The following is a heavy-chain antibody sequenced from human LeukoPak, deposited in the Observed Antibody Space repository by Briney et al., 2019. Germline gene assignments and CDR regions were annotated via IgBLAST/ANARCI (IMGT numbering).Heavy chain of an antibody. V-gene: IGHV4-39*07. CDR1: GGSISSSSYY. Sequence: SETLSLTCTVSGGSISSSSYYWGWIRQPPGKGLEWIGSIYYSGSTYYNPSLKSRVTISVDTSKNQFSLKLSSVTAADTAVYYCARYRGSSNFDYWGQGTLVTVSS. CDR2: IYYSGST. J-gene: IGHJ4*02. CDR3: ARYRGSSNFDY. D-gene: IGHD1-1*01.